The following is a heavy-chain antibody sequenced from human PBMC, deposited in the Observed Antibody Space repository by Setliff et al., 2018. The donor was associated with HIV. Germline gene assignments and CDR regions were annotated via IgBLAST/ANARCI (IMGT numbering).Heavy chain of an antibody. CDR2: IYNSGST. J-gene: IGHJ5*02. CDR1: GGSISSHH. V-gene: IGHV4-59*11. D-gene: IGHD5-12*01. CDR3: ARGDYPLSTVATIKGVVWFDP. Sequence: SETLSLTCSVSGGSISSHHWSWIRQPPGKGLEWIGSIYNSGSTNYNPSLTSRVTISVDTSKHQFSLKLSSVTAADTAVYYRARGDYPLSTVATIKGVVWFDPWGQGTLVTAPQ.